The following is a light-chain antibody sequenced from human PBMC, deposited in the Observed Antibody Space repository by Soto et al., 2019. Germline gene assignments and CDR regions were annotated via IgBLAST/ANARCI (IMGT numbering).Light chain of an antibody. J-gene: IGKJ3*01. CDR2: DAS. V-gene: IGKV1-33*01. CDR1: QDISNY. Sequence: DIPMTQSPSSLSASVGDRVTITCQASQDISNYLNWYQQKPGKAPKLLIYDASNLETGVPSRFSGSGSGTDFPFTISSLQPEDIATYYCQQYDNLPSSTFGPGTKVDIK. CDR3: QQYDNLPSST.